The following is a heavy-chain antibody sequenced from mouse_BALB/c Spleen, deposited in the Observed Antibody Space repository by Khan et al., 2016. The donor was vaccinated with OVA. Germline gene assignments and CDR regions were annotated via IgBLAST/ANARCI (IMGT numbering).Heavy chain of an antibody. CDR2: IWSDGST. V-gene: IGHV2-6-1*01. J-gene: IGHJ4*01. D-gene: IGHD1-1*01. CDR3: ARQHYEHYGIMDY. CDR1: GFSLTNYG. Sequence: QVQLKQSGPGLVAPSQSLSITCTISGFSLTNYGVHWVRQPPGKGLEWLVVIWSDGSTTYNSALKSRLTISKDNSKSQVFLKMNSLQTDDTAVYFCARQHYEHYGIMDYWGQGTSVTVSS.